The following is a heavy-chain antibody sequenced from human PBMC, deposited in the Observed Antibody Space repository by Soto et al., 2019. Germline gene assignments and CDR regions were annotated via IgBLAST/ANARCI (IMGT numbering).Heavy chain of an antibody. CDR2: ISYDGSNK. V-gene: IGHV3-30-3*01. CDR1: GFTFSSYA. J-gene: IGHJ5*02. Sequence: LRLSCAASGFTFSSYAMHWVRQAPGKGLEWVAVISYDGSNKYYADSVKGRFTISRDNSKNTLYLQMNSLRAEDTAVYYCARDPGYSRSNWFDPWGQGTLVTVSS. CDR3: ARDPGYSRSNWFDP. D-gene: IGHD6-13*01.